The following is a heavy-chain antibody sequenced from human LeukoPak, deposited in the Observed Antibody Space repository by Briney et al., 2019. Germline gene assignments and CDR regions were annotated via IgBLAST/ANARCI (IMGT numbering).Heavy chain of an antibody. CDR2: IYTSGST. D-gene: IGHD3-10*01. J-gene: IGHJ4*02. CDR3: ARGSGSYPPLDY. CDR1: GDSISSY. V-gene: IGHV4-4*07. Sequence: SETPSLTCTVSGDSISSYWSWIRQPAGKGLEWIGRIYTSGSTNYNPSLKSRVTMSVDTSKNQFSLKLSSVTAADMAVYYCARGSGSYPPLDYWGQGTLVTVSS.